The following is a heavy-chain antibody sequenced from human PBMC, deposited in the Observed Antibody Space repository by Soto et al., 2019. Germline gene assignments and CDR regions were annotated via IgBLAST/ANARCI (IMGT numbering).Heavy chain of an antibody. J-gene: IGHJ5*02. CDR3: VLQGIAAAGSFMGYNWFDP. D-gene: IGHD6-13*01. Sequence: VSGPTLVNPTQTLTLTCTFSGFSLSTSGVGVGWIRQPPGKALEWLALIYWDDDKRYSPSLKSRLTITKDTSKDQVVLTMTNMDPVDTATYYCVLQGIAAAGSFMGYNWFDPWGQGTLVTVSS. CDR2: IYWDDDK. V-gene: IGHV2-5*02. CDR1: GFSLSTSGVG.